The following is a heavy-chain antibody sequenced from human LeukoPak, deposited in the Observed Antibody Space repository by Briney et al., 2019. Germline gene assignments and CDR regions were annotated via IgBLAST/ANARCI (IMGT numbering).Heavy chain of an antibody. CDR2: IFRTGTT. D-gene: IGHD1-26*01. J-gene: IGHJ3*02. CDR3: VGRLEWERIRDAAFDI. CDR1: GGSISRGGYS. V-gene: IGHV4-30-4*07. Sequence: PSETLSLTCGVSGGSISRGGYSWRWIRQPPGKAPEGIGYIFRTGTTYYTPSLKSRVTISIDTSKNQFSLRLRSVTAADTAIYYCVGRLEWERIRDAAFDIWGQGTMLTVSS.